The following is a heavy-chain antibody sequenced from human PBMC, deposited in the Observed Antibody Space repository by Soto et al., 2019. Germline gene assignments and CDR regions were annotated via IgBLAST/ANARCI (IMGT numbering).Heavy chain of an antibody. CDR2: IYYSGST. Sequence: SETLSLTCTVSGGSISSYYWSWIRQPPGKGLEWIGYIYYSGSTNYNPSPKSRVTISVDTSKNQFSLKLSSVTAADTAVYYCARRYGSGSYSVDYWGQGTLVTVSS. V-gene: IGHV4-59*08. D-gene: IGHD3-10*01. CDR1: GGSISSYY. CDR3: ARRYGSGSYSVDY. J-gene: IGHJ4*02.